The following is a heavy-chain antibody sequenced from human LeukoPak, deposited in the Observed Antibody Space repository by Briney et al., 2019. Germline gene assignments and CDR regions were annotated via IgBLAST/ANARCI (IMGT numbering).Heavy chain of an antibody. Sequence: SETLSLTCTVSGGSISNGDYYWSWIRQPPGKGLEWIGSVYYSGSTYYNPPLKSRVTISVDTSKNQFSLKLTSVTAADTAVFYCAARGSMVRGVIVWGQGTLVTVSS. J-gene: IGHJ4*02. D-gene: IGHD3-10*01. CDR3: AARGSMVRGVIV. V-gene: IGHV4-39*01. CDR2: VYYSGST. CDR1: GGSISNGDYY.